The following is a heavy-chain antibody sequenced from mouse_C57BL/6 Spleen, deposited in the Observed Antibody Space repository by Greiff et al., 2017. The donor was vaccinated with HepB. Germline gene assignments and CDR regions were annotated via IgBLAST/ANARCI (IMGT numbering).Heavy chain of an antibody. CDR1: GYAITSGYY. J-gene: IGHJ2*01. Sequence: ESGPGLVKLSQSLSLTCSVTGYAITSGYYWNWIRQFPGNKLEWMGYISYDGSNNYNPSLKNRITITRDTSNNQFFLKLNSVTTEDTATYYCAGGSVDYWGQGTTLTVSS. D-gene: IGHD1-1*02. V-gene: IGHV3-6*01. CDR3: AGGSVDY. CDR2: ISYDGSN.